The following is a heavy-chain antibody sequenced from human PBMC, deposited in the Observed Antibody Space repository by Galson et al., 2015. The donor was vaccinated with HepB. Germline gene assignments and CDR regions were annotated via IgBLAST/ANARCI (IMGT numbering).Heavy chain of an antibody. CDR3: AKDGPLLWFGDPFGAFDI. CDR2: ISGSGGST. D-gene: IGHD3-10*01. V-gene: IGHV3-23*01. J-gene: IGHJ3*02. Sequence: SLRLSCAASGFTFSSYAMSWVRQAPGKGLEWVSAISGSGGSTYYADSVKGRFTISRDNSKNTLYLQMNSLRAEDTAVYYCAKDGPLLWFGDPFGAFDIWGQGTMVTVSS. CDR1: GFTFSSYA.